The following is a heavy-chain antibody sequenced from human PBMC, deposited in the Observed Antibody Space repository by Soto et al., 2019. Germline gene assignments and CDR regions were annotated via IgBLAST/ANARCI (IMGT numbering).Heavy chain of an antibody. CDR2: ISWNSGTI. J-gene: IGHJ4*02. CDR3: AKDIGPTVTTLDDYFDY. Sequence: EVQLVESGGGLEQPGRSLRLSCAASGFTFDDYGIHWVRQAPGKGLEWVSGISWNSGTIVYADSVKGRFTISRDNARNSLYLQMNSLRVEDTALYYCAKDIGPTVTTLDDYFDYWGQGTLVTVSS. V-gene: IGHV3-9*01. D-gene: IGHD4-17*01. CDR1: GFTFDDYG.